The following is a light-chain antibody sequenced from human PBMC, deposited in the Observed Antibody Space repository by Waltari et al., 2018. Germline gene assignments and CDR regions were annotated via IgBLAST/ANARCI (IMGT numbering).Light chain of an antibody. V-gene: IGLV2-14*03. CDR1: SSDVGRYDY. Sequence: QSALTQPASLSGSPGQSITISCTGTSSDVGRYDYVSWYQQHPGTAPKLLIYDVNNRHSGFLDRLSCSNAYNTASLTISGLQAEDEADYYCASYTSAMTRIFGGGTKVTV. J-gene: IGLJ2*01. CDR2: DVN. CDR3: ASYTSAMTRI.